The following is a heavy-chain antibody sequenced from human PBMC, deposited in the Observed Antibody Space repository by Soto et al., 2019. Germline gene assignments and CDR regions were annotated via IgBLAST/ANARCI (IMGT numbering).Heavy chain of an antibody. J-gene: IGHJ4*02. V-gene: IGHV3-48*01. CDR2: INSNGKSI. Sequence: GGSLRLSCAASEFIFSTYNMNWVRQAPGKGLEWLSYINSNGKSIYYADSVKGRFTISRDNARNTLYLQMNSLRAEDTAVYYCAKVPYDFWSGYYTVPSFDYWGQETLLTVSS. CDR1: EFIFSTYN. CDR3: AKVPYDFWSGYYTVPSFDY. D-gene: IGHD3-3*01.